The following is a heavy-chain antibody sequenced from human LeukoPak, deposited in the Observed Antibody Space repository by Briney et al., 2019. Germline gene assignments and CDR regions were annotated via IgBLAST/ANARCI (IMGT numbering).Heavy chain of an antibody. V-gene: IGHV3-21*01. CDR3: ARDRGYCSGGSCYHYMDV. CDR1: GFTFSSYS. J-gene: IGHJ6*03. Sequence: GGSLRLSCAASGFTFSSYSMNWVCQAPGKGLEWVSSISSSSSYIYYADSVKGRFTISRDNAKNSLYLQMNSLRAEDTAVYYCARDRGYCSGGSCYHYMDVWGKGTTVTVSS. CDR2: ISSSSSYI. D-gene: IGHD2-15*01.